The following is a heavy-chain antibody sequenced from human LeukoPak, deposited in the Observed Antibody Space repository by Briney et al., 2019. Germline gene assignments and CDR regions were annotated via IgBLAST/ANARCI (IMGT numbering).Heavy chain of an antibody. CDR3: ARETAGIYDSSGYYYGGFDP. D-gene: IGHD3-22*01. CDR1: GGSISSYY. CDR2: IYYSGST. J-gene: IGHJ5*02. Sequence: PSETLSLTCTVSGGSISSYYWSWIRQPPGKGLEWIGYIYYSGSTNYNPSLKSRVTISVDTSKNQFSLKLSSVTAADTAVYYCARETAGIYDSSGYYYGGFDPWGQGTLVTVSS. V-gene: IGHV4-59*01.